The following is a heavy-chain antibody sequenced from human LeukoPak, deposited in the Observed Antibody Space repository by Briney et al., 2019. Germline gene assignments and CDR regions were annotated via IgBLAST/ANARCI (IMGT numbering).Heavy chain of an antibody. D-gene: IGHD4-17*01. CDR2: IKQDGSEK. CDR3: ARDSTTVTTWDYYGMDV. Sequence: SGGSLRLSCAASGFTFSSYWMSWVRQAPGKGLEWVANIKQDGSEKYYVDSVKGRFTISRDNAKNSLYLQMNSLRAEDTAVYYCARDSTTVTTWDYYGMDVWGQGITVTVSS. J-gene: IGHJ6*02. CDR1: GFTFSSYW. V-gene: IGHV3-7*01.